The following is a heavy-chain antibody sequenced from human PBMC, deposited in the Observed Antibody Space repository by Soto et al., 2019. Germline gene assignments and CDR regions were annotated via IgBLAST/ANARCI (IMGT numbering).Heavy chain of an antibody. V-gene: IGHV4-34*01. D-gene: IGHD6-25*01. CDR3: ARGRRYSSGWLDYYYYYGMDV. Sequence: SETLSLTCAVYGGSFSGYYWSWIRQPPGKGLEWIGEINHSGSTNYNPSLKSRVTISVDTSKNQFSLKLSSVTAADTAVYYCARGRRYSSGWLDYYYYYGMDVWGQGTTVTVS. CDR1: GGSFSGYY. CDR2: INHSGST. J-gene: IGHJ6*02.